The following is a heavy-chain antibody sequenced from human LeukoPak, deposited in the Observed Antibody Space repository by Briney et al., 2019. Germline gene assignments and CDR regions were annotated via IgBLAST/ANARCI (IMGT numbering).Heavy chain of an antibody. D-gene: IGHD2-15*01. CDR1: GGTFSSYA. Sequence: ASVKVSCKASGGTFSSYAISWVRQAPGQGLEWMGGIIPIFGTANYAQKFQGRVTITADESTSTAYMELSSLRSEDTAVYYCARCIITPNWFDPWGQGTLVTVSS. CDR2: IIPIFGTA. J-gene: IGHJ5*02. V-gene: IGHV1-69*13. CDR3: ARCIITPNWFDP.